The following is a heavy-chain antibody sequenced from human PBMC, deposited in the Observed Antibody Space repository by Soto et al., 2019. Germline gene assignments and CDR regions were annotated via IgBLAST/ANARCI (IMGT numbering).Heavy chain of an antibody. D-gene: IGHD6-19*01. Sequence: EVFLLESGGGSAQPGESLRLSCVTSGFILNRHAMSWVRQAPGKGLDWVSVIGYRTTNTHYADSVKGRFTISRAESKNTVYLQMNNLRVEDTAVYYCAKDRGGGWVIDYWGQGTQVTVSS. CDR2: IGYRTTNT. CDR3: AKDRGGGWVIDY. V-gene: IGHV3-23*01. J-gene: IGHJ4*02. CDR1: GFILNRHA.